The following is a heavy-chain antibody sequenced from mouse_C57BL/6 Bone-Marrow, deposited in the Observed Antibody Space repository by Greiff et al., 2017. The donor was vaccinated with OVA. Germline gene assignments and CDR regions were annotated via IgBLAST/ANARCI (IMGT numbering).Heavy chain of an antibody. Sequence: ESGGGFVQPGGSLKLFCAASGFTFSDFYMYWIRQTPEKRLEWVAYISNGGGSTYYPDTVKGRFTISRDNAKNTLYLQMSRLKSEDTAMYYCARLDAMDYWGQGTSVTVSS. CDR3: ARLDAMDY. J-gene: IGHJ4*01. V-gene: IGHV5-12*01. CDR1: GFTFSDFY. CDR2: ISNGGGST.